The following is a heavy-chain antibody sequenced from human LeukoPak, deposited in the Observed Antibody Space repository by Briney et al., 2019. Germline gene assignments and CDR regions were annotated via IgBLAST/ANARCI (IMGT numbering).Heavy chain of an antibody. CDR1: GFTFSSYA. J-gene: IGHJ3*02. Sequence: GGSLRLSCAASGFTFSSYAMSWVRQAPGKGLEWVSVISGSGGSTYYADSVKGRFTISRDNSKNTLYLQMNSLRAEDTAVYYCARSRGYSGHDSNAFDIWGQGTMVTVSS. CDR2: ISGSGGST. CDR3: ARSRGYSGHDSNAFDI. D-gene: IGHD5-12*01. V-gene: IGHV3-23*01.